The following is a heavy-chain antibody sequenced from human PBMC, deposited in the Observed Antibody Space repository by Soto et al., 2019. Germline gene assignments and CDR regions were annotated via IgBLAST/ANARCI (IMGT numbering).Heavy chain of an antibody. J-gene: IGHJ4*02. D-gene: IGHD5-18*01. CDR2: IWYDGSNK. V-gene: IGHV3-33*01. Sequence: GGSLRLSCAASGFTFSSYGMHWVRQAPGKGLEWVAVIWYDGSNKYYADSVKGRFTISRDNSKNTLYLQMNSLRAEDTAVYYCARAFPGYSYGFGVDYWGQGTLVTVSS. CDR3: ARAFPGYSYGFGVDY. CDR1: GFTFSSYG.